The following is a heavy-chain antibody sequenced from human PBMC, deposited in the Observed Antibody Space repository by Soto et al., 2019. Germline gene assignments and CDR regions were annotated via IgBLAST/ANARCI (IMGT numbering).Heavy chain of an antibody. CDR1: GFTFTDYA. J-gene: IGHJ4*02. CDR2: ISGIGGST. D-gene: IGHD6-13*01. Sequence: GGSLRLACAASGFTFTDYALSWVRQAPGKGLEWVATISGIGGSTYLADSVKGRLSISRDNSKNTVSLLMNSLRAEDTAVYFCARGSAGYISSWYYFDYWGRGTLVTVSS. CDR3: ARGSAGYISSWYYFDY. V-gene: IGHV3-23*01.